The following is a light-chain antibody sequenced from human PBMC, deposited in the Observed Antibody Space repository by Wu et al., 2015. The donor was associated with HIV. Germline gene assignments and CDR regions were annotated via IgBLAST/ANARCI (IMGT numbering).Light chain of an antibody. CDR2: GAS. CDR3: QQYNNWPPYT. CDR1: ESVRSH. J-gene: IGKJ2*01. V-gene: IGKV3-15*01. Sequence: EVVMTQSPATLSVSPGERVTVSCRASESVRSHLAWYQQKPGQAPRLFIYGASSRAPGIPARFSGSGSGTEFTLTISNMQSEDFAVYYCQQYNNWPPYTFGQGTKLEIK.